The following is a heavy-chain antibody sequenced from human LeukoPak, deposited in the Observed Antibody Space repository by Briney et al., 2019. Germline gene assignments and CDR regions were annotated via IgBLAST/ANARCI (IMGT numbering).Heavy chain of an antibody. V-gene: IGHV3-7*03. J-gene: IGHJ4*02. CDR1: GFTFRSYW. CDR3: AKASPPSGFFDY. D-gene: IGHD6-19*01. CDR2: IKNDGSER. Sequence: GGSLRLSCAASGFTFRSYWMTWVRQAPGKGLEWVGLIKNDGSERFYVESVTGRFTISRDNTKNSLYLQMNSLRAEDTALYYCAKASPPSGFFDYWGQGTLVTVSS.